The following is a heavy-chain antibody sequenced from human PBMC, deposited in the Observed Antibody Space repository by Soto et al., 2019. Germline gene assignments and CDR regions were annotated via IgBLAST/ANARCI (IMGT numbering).Heavy chain of an antibody. CDR2: IIPIFGTA. V-gene: IGHV1-69*13. D-gene: IGHD5-18*01. CDR1: GGTFSSYA. CDR3: AGGYSYGYPRGPFDY. J-gene: IGHJ4*02. Sequence: SVKVSCKASGGTFSSYAISWVRQAPGQGLEWMGGIIPIFGTANYAQKFQGRVTITADESTSTAYMELSSLRSEDTAVYYCAGGYSYGYPRGPFDYWGQGTLVTVSS.